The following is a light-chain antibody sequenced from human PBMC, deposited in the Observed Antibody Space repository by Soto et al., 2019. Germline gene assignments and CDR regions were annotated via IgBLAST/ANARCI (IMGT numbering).Light chain of an antibody. Sequence: DIQMTQSPSSLSASVGDRVTITCRASQSIGRWVAWYQQKAEKAPKALIFAAINLQTGVTLRFRGSRSGTDFTLPSNSLEPEDFAIHYCQQDHNYPITFCQGTRLEI. CDR3: QQDHNYPIT. V-gene: IGKV1D-16*01. CDR2: AAI. CDR1: QSIGRW. J-gene: IGKJ5*01.